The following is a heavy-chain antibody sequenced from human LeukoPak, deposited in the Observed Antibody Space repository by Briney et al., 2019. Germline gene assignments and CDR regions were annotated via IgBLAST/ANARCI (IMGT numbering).Heavy chain of an antibody. CDR2: ISGSGGST. CDR1: GFTFSSYA. CDR3: AKDESRRGYYYDSSGPFDY. D-gene: IGHD3-22*01. J-gene: IGHJ4*02. Sequence: GGSLRLSCAASGFTFSSYAMSWVRQAPGKGLEWVSAISGSGGSTYYADSVKGRFTISRDNSKNTLYLQMNSLRAEDTAVYYCAKDESRRGYYYDSSGPFDYWGQGTLVTVSS. V-gene: IGHV3-23*01.